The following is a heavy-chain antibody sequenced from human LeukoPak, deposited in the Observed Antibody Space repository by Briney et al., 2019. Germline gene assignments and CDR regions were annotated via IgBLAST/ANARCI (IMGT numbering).Heavy chain of an antibody. Sequence: GGSLRLSCGASGFTFSNYMSWVRQAPGKELEWVSVIYSGGSTYYADSVKGRFTISRDNSKNTLYLQMNSLRAEDTAVYYCARVSVAGTDFDYWGQGTLVTVSS. D-gene: IGHD6-19*01. V-gene: IGHV3-53*01. J-gene: IGHJ4*02. CDR1: GFTFSNY. CDR2: IYSGGST. CDR3: ARVSVAGTDFDY.